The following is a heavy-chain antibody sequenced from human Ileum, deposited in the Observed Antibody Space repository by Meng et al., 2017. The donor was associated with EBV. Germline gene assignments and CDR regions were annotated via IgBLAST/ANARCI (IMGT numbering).Heavy chain of an antibody. CDR2: IYHIGST. J-gene: IGHJ4*02. V-gene: IGHV4-4*02. Sequence: QGQWQGAGPGLVKPSGTLSLSCAVSCDSISSNNWWRWVRQPPGKGLEWIGEIYHIGSTNYNPSFKSRVTMSVDKSKNQISLNLSSVTAADTAVYYCACGRDYAWHSWGRGTLVTVSS. CDR1: CDSISSNNW. D-gene: IGHD4-17*01. CDR3: ACGRDYAWHS.